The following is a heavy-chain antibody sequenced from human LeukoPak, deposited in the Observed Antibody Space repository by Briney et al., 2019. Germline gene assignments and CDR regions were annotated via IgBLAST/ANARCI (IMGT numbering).Heavy chain of an antibody. J-gene: IGHJ4*02. V-gene: IGHV4-59*01. CDR3: ARAGLTVTQFDY. CDR2: IYYSGST. CDR1: GGSISSYY. Sequence: SETLSLTCTVSGGSISSYYWSWIRQPPGKGLEWIGYIYYSGSTNYNPSLKSRVTISVDTSKNQFSLKLSSVTAADTAVYYCARAGLTVTQFDYWGQGTLVTVSS. D-gene: IGHD4-17*01.